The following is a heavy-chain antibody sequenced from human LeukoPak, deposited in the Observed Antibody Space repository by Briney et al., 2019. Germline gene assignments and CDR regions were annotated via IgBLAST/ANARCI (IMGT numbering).Heavy chain of an antibody. J-gene: IGHJ4*02. D-gene: IGHD3-22*01. CDR3: ARDRGYDYYDSSGYYPKDYFDY. CDR2: INPSGGST. V-gene: IGHV1-46*03. CDR1: GYTFTSYY. Sequence: ASVKVSCKASGYTFTSYYMHWVRQPPGQGLEWMGIINPSGGSTSYAQKFQGGVTMTRDTSTSTVYMELSSLRSEDTAVYYCARDRGYDYYDSSGYYPKDYFDYWGQGTLVTVSS.